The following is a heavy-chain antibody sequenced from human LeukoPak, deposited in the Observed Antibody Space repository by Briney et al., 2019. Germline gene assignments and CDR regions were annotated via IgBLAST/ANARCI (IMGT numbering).Heavy chain of an antibody. CDR1: GFTFSRYP. J-gene: IGHJ4*02. Sequence: PGGSLRLSCAASGFTFSRYPMHWVRQAPGKGLEWVAVIGWDGSHKYYADSVKGRFTISRDNAKNSLYLQMNGLRDEDTAVYFCARDLISGHYTFDYWGRGTLVTVSS. V-gene: IGHV3-30-3*01. CDR2: IGWDGSHK. CDR3: ARDLISGHYTFDY. D-gene: IGHD1-26*01.